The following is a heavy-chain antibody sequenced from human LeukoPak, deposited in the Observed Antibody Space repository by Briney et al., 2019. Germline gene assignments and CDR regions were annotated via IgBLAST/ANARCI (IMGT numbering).Heavy chain of an antibody. J-gene: IGHJ4*02. CDR2: IFSNGEK. CDR1: GFSLSNARMG. V-gene: IGHV2-26*01. Sequence: SGPTLVNPAESFTLTCTDSGFSLSNARMGVSWIRQPPGKALERLADIFSNGEKTNSIYMNSRLTSSKNSSKSQVVLTMTNMDPVDTATYYCARIFFRYSSGWDYFDYWGQGTLVTVSS. D-gene: IGHD6-19*01. CDR3: ARIFFRYSSGWDYFDY.